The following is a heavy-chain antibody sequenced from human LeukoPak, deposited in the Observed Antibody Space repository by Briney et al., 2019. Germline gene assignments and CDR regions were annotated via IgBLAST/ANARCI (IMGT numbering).Heavy chain of an antibody. CDR3: ATVTYGSGSYYRGETFDY. V-gene: IGHV1-69*04. J-gene: IGHJ4*02. Sequence: GASVKVSCKASGGTFSSYAISWVRQAPGQGLERMGRIIPILGIANYAQKFQGRVTITADKSTSTAYMELSSLRSEDTAVYYCATVTYGSGSYYRGETFDYWGQGTLVTVSS. D-gene: IGHD3-10*01. CDR2: IIPILGIA. CDR1: GGTFSSYA.